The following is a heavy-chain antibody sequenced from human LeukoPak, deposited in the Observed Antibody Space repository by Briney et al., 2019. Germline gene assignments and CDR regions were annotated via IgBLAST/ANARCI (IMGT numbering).Heavy chain of an antibody. V-gene: IGHV2-5*02. Sequence: ESGPTLVNPTQTLTLTCTFSGFSLGTSGVGVGWIRQPPGKALEWLALIYRDDDKRYSPSLKSRLTITKDTSKNQVVLIMTNMDPVDTATYYCTHTFLRGNYLNWFDPWGQGTLVTVSS. CDR3: THTFLRGNYLNWFDP. D-gene: IGHD1-26*01. CDR1: GFSLGTSGVG. CDR2: IYRDDDK. J-gene: IGHJ5*02.